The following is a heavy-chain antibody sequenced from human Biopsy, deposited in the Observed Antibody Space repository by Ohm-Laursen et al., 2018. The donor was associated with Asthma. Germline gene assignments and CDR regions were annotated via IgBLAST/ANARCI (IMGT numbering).Heavy chain of an antibody. D-gene: IGHD3-3*01. Sequence: SQTLSLTCAVYGGSFSGYYWSWIRQPPGKGLEWIGEINHSGSTNYNPSLKSRVTISVDTSKNQFSLKLNSVTAADTAVYYCARSAKTIFGVVMGSYYYGMEVWGQGATVSFSS. J-gene: IGHJ6*01. CDR1: GGSFSGYY. V-gene: IGHV4-34*01. CDR2: INHSGST. CDR3: ARSAKTIFGVVMGSYYYGMEV.